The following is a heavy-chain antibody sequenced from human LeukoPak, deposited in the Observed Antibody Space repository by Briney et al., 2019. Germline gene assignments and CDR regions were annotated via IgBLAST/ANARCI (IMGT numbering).Heavy chain of an antibody. J-gene: IGHJ3*02. CDR1: GFTVNNNY. CDR3: ATYSTGFDI. CDR2: INHRGST. Sequence: GSLRLSCAASGFTVNNNYMSWVRQAPGKGLEWIGEINHRGSTHYNPSLKSRVTISVDTSKKQFSLKLSSVTAADTAVYYCATYSTGFDIWGQGTVVTVSS. D-gene: IGHD6-19*01. V-gene: IGHV4-34*08.